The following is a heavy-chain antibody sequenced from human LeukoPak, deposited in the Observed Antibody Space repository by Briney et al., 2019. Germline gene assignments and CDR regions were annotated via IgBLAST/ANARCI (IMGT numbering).Heavy chain of an antibody. J-gene: IGHJ5*02. CDR2: IYTSGST. V-gene: IGHV4-4*07. Sequence: KPSETLSLTCTVSGGSISSYYWSWIRQPAGKGLEWIGRIYTSGSTNYNPSLKSRVTISVDKSKNQLSLKLSSVTAADTAVYYCAREYCGGDCYSGLYNWFDPWGQGTLVTVSS. CDR1: GGSISSYY. CDR3: AREYCGGDCYSGLYNWFDP. D-gene: IGHD2-21*02.